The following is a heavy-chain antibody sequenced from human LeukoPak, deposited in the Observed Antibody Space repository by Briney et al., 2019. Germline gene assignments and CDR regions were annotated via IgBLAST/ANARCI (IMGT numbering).Heavy chain of an antibody. J-gene: IGHJ4*02. CDR2: TYYRSKWYN. CDR3: ARDSAGYSSGWYGVFFDY. Sequence: SQTLSLTCAISGDTVSSNSAAWNWIRQSPSRGLEWLGRTYYRSKWYNDYALSLRGRITINPDTSKNQFSLQLNSVTPEDTAVYYCARDSAGYSSGWYGVFFDYWGQGTLVSVSS. D-gene: IGHD6-19*01. CDR1: GDTVSSNSAA. V-gene: IGHV6-1*01.